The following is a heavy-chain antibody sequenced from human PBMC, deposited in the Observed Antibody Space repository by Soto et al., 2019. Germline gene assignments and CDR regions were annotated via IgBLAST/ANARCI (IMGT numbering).Heavy chain of an antibody. CDR2: IDPSDSYT. Sequence: GESLKISCKGSGYSFTSYWISWVRQMPGKGLEWMGRIDPSDSYTNYSPSFQGHVTISADKSISTAYLQWSSLKASDTAMYYCASINYTAMAENDDAFDIWGQGTMVTVS. CDR3: ASINYTAMAENDDAFDI. V-gene: IGHV5-10-1*01. D-gene: IGHD5-18*01. CDR1: GYSFTSYW. J-gene: IGHJ3*02.